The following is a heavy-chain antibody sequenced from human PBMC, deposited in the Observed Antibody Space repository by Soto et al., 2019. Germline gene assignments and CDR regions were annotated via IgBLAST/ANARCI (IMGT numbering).Heavy chain of an antibody. D-gene: IGHD3-10*01. CDR1: GGSFSGYY. J-gene: IGHJ4*02. Sequence: SETLSLTCAVYGGSFSGYYWSWIRQPPGKGLEWIGEINHSGSTNYNPSLKSRVTISVDTSKNQFSLKLSSVTAADTAVYYCARGSEGGLVRYFDYWGQGTLVTVSS. CDR2: INHSGST. CDR3: ARGSEGGLVRYFDY. V-gene: IGHV4-34*01.